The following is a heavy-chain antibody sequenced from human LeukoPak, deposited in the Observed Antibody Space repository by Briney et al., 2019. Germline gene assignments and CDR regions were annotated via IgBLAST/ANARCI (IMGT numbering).Heavy chain of an antibody. CDR2: IYYSGST. CDR3: ARVSLERRYYYYGMDV. D-gene: IGHD1-1*01. Sequence: PSETLSLTCTVSGGSISSGDYYWSWIRQPPGKGLELIWYIYYSGSTYYNPSLKSRVTISVDTSKNQFSLKLSSVTAADTAVYYCARVSLERRYYYYGMDVWGQGSTVTVSS. CDR1: GGSISSGDYY. J-gene: IGHJ6*02. V-gene: IGHV4-30-4*01.